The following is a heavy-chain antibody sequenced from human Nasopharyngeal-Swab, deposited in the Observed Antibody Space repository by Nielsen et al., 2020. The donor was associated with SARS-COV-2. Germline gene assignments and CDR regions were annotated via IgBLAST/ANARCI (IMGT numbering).Heavy chain of an antibody. CDR3: ARLPVLRSSTDAFDI. CDR2: IYYSGST. Sequence: SCTVSGGSISSGDYYWSWIRQPPGKGLEWIGYIYYSGSTYYNPSLKSRVTISVDTSKNQFSLKLSSVTAADTAAYYCARLPVLRSSTDAFDIWGQGTMVTVSS. J-gene: IGHJ3*02. CDR1: GGSISSGDYY. V-gene: IGHV4-30-4*08. D-gene: IGHD3-3*01.